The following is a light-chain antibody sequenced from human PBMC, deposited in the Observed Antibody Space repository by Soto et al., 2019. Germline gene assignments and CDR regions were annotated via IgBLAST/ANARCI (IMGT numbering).Light chain of an antibody. V-gene: IGKV1-5*03. CDR1: QSTSSW. CDR3: QQYNSWT. CDR2: KAS. Sequence: DIQMTQSPSTMSASVGDRFTITCRASQSTSSWLAWYQQKPGKAPKLLIYKASNLESGVPSRFTGSGSGTEFTLTISSLQPDDFATYYCQQYNSWTFGQGTKGDIK. J-gene: IGKJ1*01.